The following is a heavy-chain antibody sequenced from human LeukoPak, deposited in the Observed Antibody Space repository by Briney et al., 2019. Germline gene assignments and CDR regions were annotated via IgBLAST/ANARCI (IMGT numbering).Heavy chain of an antibody. CDR1: GFTFSDYY. Sequence: GGSLRLSCAASGFTFSDYYTSWFRQAPGKGLEWISYMSKSGDTVNYADFVKGRFTMSRDNAKNSLFLQMNSLRVEDTAVYYCARVRGSYDEDYWGQGTLVTVSS. CDR2: MSKSGDTV. D-gene: IGHD1-26*01. V-gene: IGHV3-11*01. CDR3: ARVRGSYDEDY. J-gene: IGHJ4*02.